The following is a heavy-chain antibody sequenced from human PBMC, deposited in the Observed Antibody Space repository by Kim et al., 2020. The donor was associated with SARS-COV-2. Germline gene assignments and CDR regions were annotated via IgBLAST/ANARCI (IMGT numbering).Heavy chain of an antibody. J-gene: IGHJ6*02. CDR3: ARDRDGLVYGMDV. D-gene: IGHD6-19*01. Sequence: SETLSLTCTVSGGSISSYYWSWIRQPPGKGLEWIGYIYYIGSTNYNPSLKSRVTISVDTSKNQFSLKLSSVTAADTAVYYCARDRDGLVYGMDVWGQGTT. CDR2: IYYIGST. CDR1: GGSISSYY. V-gene: IGHV4-59*01.